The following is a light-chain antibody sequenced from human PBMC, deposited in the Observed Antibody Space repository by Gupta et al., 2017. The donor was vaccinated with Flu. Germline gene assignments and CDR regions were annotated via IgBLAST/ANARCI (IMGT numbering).Light chain of an antibody. J-gene: IGLJ3*02. CDR1: NLGDKY. CDR2: HDT. Sequence: GQTARVTCSGDNLGDKYVSWYQQKPGQSPVWVMYHDTQRPSGIPARFSAYNAGNTATLKISGTQAVDEADDYCQAWDSRAPHWVFGAGTKLTVL. CDR3: QAWDSRAPHWV. V-gene: IGLV3-1*01.